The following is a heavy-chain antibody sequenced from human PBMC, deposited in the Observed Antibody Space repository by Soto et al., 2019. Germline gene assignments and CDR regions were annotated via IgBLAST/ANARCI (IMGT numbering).Heavy chain of an antibody. V-gene: IGHV3-33*01. D-gene: IGHD3-22*01. CDR2: IWYDGSNK. Sequence: WVAVIWYDGSNKYYADSVKGRFTISRDNSKNTLYLQMNSLRAEDTAVYYCARGGRYYDSSGYLGYWGQGTLVTVSS. CDR3: ARGGRYYDSSGYLGY. J-gene: IGHJ4*02.